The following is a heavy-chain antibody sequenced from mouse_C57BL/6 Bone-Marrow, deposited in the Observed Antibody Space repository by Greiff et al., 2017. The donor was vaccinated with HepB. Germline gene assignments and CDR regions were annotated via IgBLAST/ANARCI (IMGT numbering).Heavy chain of an antibody. J-gene: IGHJ1*03. CDR2: IDPSDSYT. CDR1: GYTFTSYW. V-gene: IGHV1-69*01. CDR3: AGIITTVVECYWYFDV. Sequence: QVQLKQPGAELVMPGASVKLSCKASGYTFTSYWMHWVKQRPGQGLEWIGEIDPSDSYTNYNQKFKGKSTLTVDKSSSTAYMQLSSLTSEDSAVYYCAGIITTVVECYWYFDVWGTGTTVTVSS. D-gene: IGHD1-1*01.